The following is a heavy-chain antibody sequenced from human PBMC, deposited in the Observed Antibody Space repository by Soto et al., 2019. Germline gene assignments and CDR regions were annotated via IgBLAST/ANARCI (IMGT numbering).Heavy chain of an antibody. J-gene: IGHJ6*03. CDR2: IYYSGST. D-gene: IGHD6-13*01. Sequence: TSETLSHTRTVSGGSISSYYWSWIRQPPGKGLEWIGYIYYSGSTNYTPSLKSRVTISVDTSKNQFSLKLSSVTAADTAVYYCARGSWYGVFGNYYYMDVWGKGTTVTVSS. CDR3: ARGSWYGVFGNYYYMDV. V-gene: IGHV4-59*01. CDR1: GGSISSYY.